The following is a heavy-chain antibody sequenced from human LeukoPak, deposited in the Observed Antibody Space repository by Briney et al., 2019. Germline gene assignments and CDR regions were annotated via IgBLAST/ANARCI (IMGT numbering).Heavy chain of an antibody. V-gene: IGHV3-7*03. CDR3: ASGGYSFFY. CDR2: IKQDGSEK. D-gene: IGHD5-18*01. Sequence: GSLSLSCAASGFSFSSYWMNWVRQAPGKGLEWVANIKQDGSEKYYVDSVKGRFTISRDNAKNSLYLQMNSLRAEDTAVYYCASGGYSFFYWGQGTLVTVSS. CDR1: GFSFSSYW. J-gene: IGHJ4*02.